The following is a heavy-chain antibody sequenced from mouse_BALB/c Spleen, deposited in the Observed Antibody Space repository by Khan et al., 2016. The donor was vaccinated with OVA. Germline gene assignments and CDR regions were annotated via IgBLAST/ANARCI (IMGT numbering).Heavy chain of an antibody. V-gene: IGHV3-2*02. J-gene: IGHJ2*01. CDR1: GYSITSGYG. CDR2: ISYSGST. Sequence: EVKLMESGPGLVKPSQSLSLTCTVTGYSITSGYGWNWIRQFPGNKLEWMGYISYSGSTNYNPSLKSRISITRDTSTNQFFLQLNSVNTEDTATSYCARTARIKYWGKGTTLTVSS. D-gene: IGHD1-2*01. CDR3: ARTARIKY.